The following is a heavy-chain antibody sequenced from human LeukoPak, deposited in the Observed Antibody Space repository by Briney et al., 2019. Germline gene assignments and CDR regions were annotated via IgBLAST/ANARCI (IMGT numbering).Heavy chain of an antibody. J-gene: IGHJ4*02. V-gene: IGHV3-11*01. CDR3: ARGKGGSYTFDY. Sequence: PGGSLRLSCAASGFTFSDSYMSWIRQAPGKGLEWLSYISSNGATIYYADSVKGRSTISRDNAKNSLYLQMNSLRAEDTAVYFCARGKGGSYTFDYWGQGTLVTVSS. CDR2: ISSNGATI. D-gene: IGHD1-14*01. CDR1: GFTFSDSY.